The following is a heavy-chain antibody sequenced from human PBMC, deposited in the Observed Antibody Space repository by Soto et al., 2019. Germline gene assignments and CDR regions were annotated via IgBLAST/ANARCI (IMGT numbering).Heavy chain of an antibody. D-gene: IGHD1-26*01. CDR3: ARLGLDINNYYGLDV. J-gene: IGHJ6*02. CDR1: GGSIRSGGHF. V-gene: IGHV4-31*03. CDR2: IHFSGST. Sequence: QVQLQESGPGLVEPSETLSLTCTVSGGSIRSGGHFWNWIRQHPEKGLEWIGYIHFSGSTNLSPSFDSRLRLSLDTSKNQFALTLSAVTAADTAIYYCARLGLDINNYYGLDVWGHGTTVTV.